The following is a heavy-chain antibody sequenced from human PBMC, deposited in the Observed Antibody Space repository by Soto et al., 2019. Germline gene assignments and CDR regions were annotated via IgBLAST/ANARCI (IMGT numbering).Heavy chain of an antibody. CDR2: LRPRSSRFAT. Sequence: EVQLMESGGGVVQPGGSLRVSCVASEFTFSDHYMDWVRQRPGAGLEWVGRLRPRSSRFATDYAASVKGRFTISRDDSTNSIFLEMTGLKTEDTAVYFCTRSRRGNYYYGMDVWGQGATVTVAS. J-gene: IGHJ6*02. D-gene: IGHD3-16*01. CDR3: TRSRRGNYYYGMDV. V-gene: IGHV3-72*01. CDR1: EFTFSDHY.